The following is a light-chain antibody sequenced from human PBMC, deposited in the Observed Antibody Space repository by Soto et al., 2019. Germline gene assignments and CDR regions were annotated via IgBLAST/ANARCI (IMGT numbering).Light chain of an antibody. CDR1: QSIGSG. CDR2: KAS. J-gene: IGKJ1*01. V-gene: IGKV1-5*03. Sequence: DIQMTQSPPTLSASVGDRVTITCRASQSIGSGLAWYQQKPGKAPKLLIYKASTLESGVPSRFSGSGSGTEFILTISSLQPDDFASYYCQQYGSYSPWTFGQGTKVEIK. CDR3: QQYGSYSPWT.